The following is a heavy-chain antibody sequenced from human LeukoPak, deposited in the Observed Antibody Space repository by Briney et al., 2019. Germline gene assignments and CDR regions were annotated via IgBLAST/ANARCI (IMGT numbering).Heavy chain of an antibody. J-gene: IGHJ4*02. Sequence: SETLSLTCTVSGGSISTYHWNWIRKSPEKGLEWIGYMQSTGNSNYNPSLKGRVTMSVDMSRNQIVLNLSSVTAADTAVYFCARDKQHSYGRYFDHWGQGILVTVSS. CDR2: MQSTGNS. CDR3: ARDKQHSYGRYFDH. V-gene: IGHV4-59*01. D-gene: IGHD5-18*01. CDR1: GGSISTYH.